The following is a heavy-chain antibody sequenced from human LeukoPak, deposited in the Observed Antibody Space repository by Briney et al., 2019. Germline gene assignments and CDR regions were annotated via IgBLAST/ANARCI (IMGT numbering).Heavy chain of an antibody. CDR1: GGSFSGYY. J-gene: IGHJ3*02. Sequence: SETLSLTCAVYGGSFSGYYWSWIRQPPGKGLEWIGEINHSGNTNYNPSLKSRVTISVDTSKNQFSLKLSSVTAADTAVYYCARSAEKFDAFDIWGQGTMVTVSS. V-gene: IGHV4-34*01. CDR2: INHSGNT. CDR3: ARSAEKFDAFDI.